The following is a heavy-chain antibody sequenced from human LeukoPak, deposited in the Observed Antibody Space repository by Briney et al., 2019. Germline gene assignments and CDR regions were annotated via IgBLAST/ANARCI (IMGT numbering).Heavy chain of an antibody. J-gene: IGHJ4*02. D-gene: IGHD6-13*01. CDR2: IYYSGST. CDR3: ARGRYVTTRGGAAAGFLDY. Sequence: SETLSLTCTVSAGSFSSFYWTWIRQPPGKGLEWIGYIYYSGSTNYNPSLKSRVTISVDTSKNQFSLRLSSVTAADTAVYYCARGRYVTTRGGAAAGFLDYWGQGTLVTVST. V-gene: IGHV4-59*12. CDR1: AGSFSSFY.